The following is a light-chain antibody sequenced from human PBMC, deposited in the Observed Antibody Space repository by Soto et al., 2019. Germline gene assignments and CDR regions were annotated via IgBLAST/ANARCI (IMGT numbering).Light chain of an antibody. CDR3: LLSYTGARPVV. CDR1: TGDVTSGHW. Sequence: QTVVTQEPSLTVSPGGTVTLTCGSSTGDVTSGHWPYWFQQKPGQAPRTLIFDTSKKHSWTPARFSGPLLGGKAALTLSGAQPEDEADYYCLLSYTGARPVVFGGGTKVTVL. CDR2: DTS. J-gene: IGLJ2*01. V-gene: IGLV7-46*01.